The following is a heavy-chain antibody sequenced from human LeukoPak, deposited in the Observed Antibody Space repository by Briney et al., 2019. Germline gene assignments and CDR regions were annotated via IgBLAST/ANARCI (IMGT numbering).Heavy chain of an antibody. CDR3: AGDIAAVNIPGSRLDP. V-gene: IGHV4-59*08. CDR2: ISYSGIT. CDR1: GGSITGDF. D-gene: IGHD6-13*01. Sequence: SETLSLTCTVSGGSITGDFWSWIRQSPGKVLEWIGYISYSGITNYNPSLKSRVTISVDTSKNQFSLRLRSVTAADTAVYFCAGDIAAVNIPGSRLDPWGQGTLVTVSS. J-gene: IGHJ5*02.